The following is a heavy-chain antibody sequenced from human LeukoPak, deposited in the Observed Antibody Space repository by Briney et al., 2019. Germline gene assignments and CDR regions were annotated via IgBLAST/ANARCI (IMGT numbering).Heavy chain of an antibody. J-gene: IGHJ5*02. D-gene: IGHD6-13*01. V-gene: IGHV4-4*07. Sequence: SETLSLTCTVSGGSISSYYWSWIRQPPGKGLEWIGRIYTSGSTNYNPSLKSRVTMSVDTSKNQFSLKLSSVTAADTAVYYCARVAVPAAAGNGPWGYNWFDPWGQGTLVTVSS. CDR2: IYTSGST. CDR1: GGSISSYY. CDR3: ARVAVPAAAGNGPWGYNWFDP.